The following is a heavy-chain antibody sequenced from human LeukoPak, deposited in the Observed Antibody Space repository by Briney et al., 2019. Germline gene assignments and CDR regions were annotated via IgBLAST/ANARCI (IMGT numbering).Heavy chain of an antibody. V-gene: IGHV3-7*01. CDR2: IKHDGTEM. J-gene: IGHJ4*02. CDR3: ARDADRELYDN. Sequence: GGSLRLSCAASGFTFSAYWMSWVRQAPGKGLEWVADIKHDGTEMYYVDSVKGRFTISRDNAKNSLFLQMNSLRGEDTAVYYCARDADRELYDNWGQGTLVTVSS. CDR1: GFTFSAYW. D-gene: IGHD3-10*01.